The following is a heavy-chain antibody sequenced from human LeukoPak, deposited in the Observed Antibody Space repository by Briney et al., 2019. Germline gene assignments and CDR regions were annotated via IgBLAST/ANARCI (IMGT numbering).Heavy chain of an antibody. CDR2: INPNSGGT. CDR3: ARATGYCSGGSCPSDY. Sequence: ASVKVSCKASGYTFTGYYMHWVRQAPGQGLEWMGWINPNSGGTNYAQKFQGRVTMTRDTSISTAYMELSSLRSEDTAVYYCARATGYCSGGSCPSDYWGQGTLVTVSS. CDR1: GYTFTGYY. V-gene: IGHV1-2*02. J-gene: IGHJ4*02. D-gene: IGHD2-15*01.